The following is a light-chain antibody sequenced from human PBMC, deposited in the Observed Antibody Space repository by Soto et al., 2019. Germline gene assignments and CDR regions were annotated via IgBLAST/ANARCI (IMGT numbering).Light chain of an antibody. Sequence: QLVLTQSPSASASLGASVKLTCTLSSGHNNYAIAWHQQQPDKGPRYXXXXXXXXXHSKGDGXXXXXXXXXXXXXXXXXISXVQSEDEADYYCHTWGTGIRVFGGGTKLTVL. CDR3: HTWGTGIRV. CDR2: XXXXXXH. V-gene: IGLV4-69*01. CDR1: SGHNNYA. J-gene: IGLJ3*02.